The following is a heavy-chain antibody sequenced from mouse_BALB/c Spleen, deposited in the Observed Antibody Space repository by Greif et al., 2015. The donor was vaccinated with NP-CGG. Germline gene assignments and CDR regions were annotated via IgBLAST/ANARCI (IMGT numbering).Heavy chain of an antibody. CDR1: GFNIKDTY. CDR3: ASPYYRYGNYFDY. J-gene: IGHJ2*01. D-gene: IGHD2-14*01. Sequence: VQLQQSGAELVKPGASVKLSCTASGFNIKDTYMHWVKQRPEQGLEWIGRIDPANGNTKYDPKFQGKATITADTSSNAAYLQLGSLTSEDTAVYYCASPYYRYGNYFDYWGQGTTLTVSS. CDR2: IDPANGNT. V-gene: IGHV14-3*02.